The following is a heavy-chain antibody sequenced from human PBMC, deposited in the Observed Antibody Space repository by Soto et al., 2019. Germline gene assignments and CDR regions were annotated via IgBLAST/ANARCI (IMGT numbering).Heavy chain of an antibody. J-gene: IGHJ4*02. Sequence: SVKVSCKASGGPFSSYAISWVRQAPGQGLEWMGGIIPIFGTANYAQKFQGRVTITADESTSTAYMELSSLRSEDTAVYYCASEGLGTYDPVVASPYFDYWGQGTLVTVSS. D-gene: IGHD3-10*01. CDR2: IIPIFGTA. CDR3: ASEGLGTYDPVVASPYFDY. CDR1: GGPFSSYA. V-gene: IGHV1-69*13.